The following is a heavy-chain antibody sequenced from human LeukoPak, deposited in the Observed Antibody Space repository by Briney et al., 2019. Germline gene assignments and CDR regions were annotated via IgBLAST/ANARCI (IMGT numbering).Heavy chain of an antibody. CDR3: ATYSGSYSFDY. V-gene: IGHV1-18*01. Sequence: GASVKVSCKASGYSFTSCGISLLRPPPAQGLEGVGWISAYNGNENYAQKLQRRVTMTTETSMSTAYMELRSPRSDDTAVYYCATYSGSYSFDYWGQGTLVTVSA. J-gene: IGHJ4*02. CDR2: ISAYNGNE. D-gene: IGHD1-26*01. CDR1: GYSFTSCG.